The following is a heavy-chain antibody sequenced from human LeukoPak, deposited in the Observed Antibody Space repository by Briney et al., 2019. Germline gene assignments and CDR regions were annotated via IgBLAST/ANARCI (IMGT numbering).Heavy chain of an antibody. CDR3: ARDKKESCSSTSCYGHWFDP. J-gene: IGHJ5*02. CDR1: GGSISSGGYY. D-gene: IGHD2-2*01. CDR2: IYHSGST. Sequence: SETLSLTCTVSGGSISSGGYYWSWIRQPPGKGLEWIGYIYHSGSTYYNPSLKSRVTISVDRSKNQFSLKLSSVTAADTAVYYCARDKKESCSSTSCYGHWFDPWGQGTLVTVSS. V-gene: IGHV4-30-2*01.